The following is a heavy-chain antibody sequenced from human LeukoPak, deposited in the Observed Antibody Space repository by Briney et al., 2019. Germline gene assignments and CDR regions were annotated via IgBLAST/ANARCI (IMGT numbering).Heavy chain of an antibody. V-gene: IGHV3-30*18. J-gene: IGHJ4*02. Sequence: GGSLRLSCAASGFTFSSYGMHWVRQAPGKGLEWVTVISYDGSNEYYADSVKGRFIISGDNSKNTLYLQMNSLRAEDTAVYYCAKDLNYDSSGYDYWGQGTLVTVSS. CDR2: ISYDGSNE. CDR1: GFTFSSYG. D-gene: IGHD3-22*01. CDR3: AKDLNYDSSGYDY.